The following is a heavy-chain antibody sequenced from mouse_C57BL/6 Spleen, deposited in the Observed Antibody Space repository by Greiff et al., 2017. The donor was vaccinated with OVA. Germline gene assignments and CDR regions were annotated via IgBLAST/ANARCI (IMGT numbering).Heavy chain of an antibody. V-gene: IGHV6-3*01. Sequence: DVQLQESGGGLVQPGGSMKLSCVASGFTFSNYWMNWVRQSPEKGLEWVAQIRLKSDNYATHYAESVKGRFTISRDDSKSSVYLQMNNLRAEDTGIYYCTGGYGSSYYAMDYWGQGTSVTVSS. CDR2: IRLKSDNYAT. J-gene: IGHJ4*01. CDR1: GFTFSNYW. D-gene: IGHD1-1*01. CDR3: TGGYGSSYYAMDY.